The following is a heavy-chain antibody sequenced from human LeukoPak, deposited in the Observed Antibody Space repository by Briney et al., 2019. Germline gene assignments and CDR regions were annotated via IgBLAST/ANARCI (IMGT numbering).Heavy chain of an antibody. D-gene: IGHD5-24*01. CDR2: INHSGST. CDR3: ARGLDGYNPLDY. CDR1: GGSFSGYY. V-gene: IGHV4-34*01. Sequence: PSETPSLTCAVYGGSFSGYYWSWIRQPPGKGLEWIGEINHSGSTNYNPSLKSRVTISVDTSKNQFSLKLSSVTAADTAVYYCARGLDGYNPLDYWGQGTLVTVSS. J-gene: IGHJ4*02.